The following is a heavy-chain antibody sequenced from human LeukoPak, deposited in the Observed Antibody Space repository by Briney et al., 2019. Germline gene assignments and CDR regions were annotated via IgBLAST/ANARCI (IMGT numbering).Heavy chain of an antibody. D-gene: IGHD3-22*01. J-gene: IGHJ3*02. CDR1: GFTSSSYE. CDR3: ARDYDSSGYYYDAFDI. Sequence: PGGSLRLSCAASGFTSSSYEMNWVRQAPGKGLEWVSYISSSGSTIYYADSVKGRFTISRDNAKNSLYLQMNSLRAEDTAVYYCARDYDSSGYYYDAFDIWGQGTMVTVSS. V-gene: IGHV3-48*03. CDR2: ISSSGSTI.